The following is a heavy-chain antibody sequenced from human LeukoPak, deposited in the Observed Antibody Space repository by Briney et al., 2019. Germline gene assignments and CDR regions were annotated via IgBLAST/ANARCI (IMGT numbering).Heavy chain of an antibody. D-gene: IGHD2-2*01. CDR3: AREGPSFGSSYYFDY. CDR2: IYYSGST. Sequence: SETLSLTCTVSGGSISSYYWSWIRQPPGKGLEWIGYIYYSGSTNYTPPLKSRVTISVDTSKNQFSLKLSSVTAADTAVYYCAREGPSFGSSYYFDYWGQGTLVTVSS. J-gene: IGHJ4*02. V-gene: IGHV4-59*01. CDR1: GGSISSYY.